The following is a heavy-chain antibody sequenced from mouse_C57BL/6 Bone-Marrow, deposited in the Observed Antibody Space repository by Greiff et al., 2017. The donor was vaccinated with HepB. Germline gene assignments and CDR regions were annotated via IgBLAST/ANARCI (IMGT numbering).Heavy chain of an antibody. V-gene: IGHV1-19*01. J-gene: IGHJ4*01. Sequence: EVKLQQSGPVLVKPGASVKMSCKASGYTFTDYYMNWVKQSHGKSLEWIGVINPYNGGTSYNQKFKGKATLTVDKSSSTAYMELNSLTSEDSAVYYCARRWLLPYYYAMDYWGQGTSVTVSS. CDR2: INPYNGGT. D-gene: IGHD2-3*01. CDR3: ARRWLLPYYYAMDY. CDR1: GYTFTDYY.